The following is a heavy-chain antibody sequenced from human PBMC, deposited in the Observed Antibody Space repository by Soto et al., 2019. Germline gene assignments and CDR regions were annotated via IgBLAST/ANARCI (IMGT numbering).Heavy chain of an antibody. CDR2: IESGGNS. J-gene: IGHJ4*02. CDR1: GFSVSENY. Sequence: EVPLVETGGGFIQPGGSLRLSCVASGFSVSENYMNWVRQAPGKGLEGVSVIESGGNSYYADSVKGRFIISRDNAKNTLFLQMNSLRADDTAVYHCARDVYGDYTFDSWGQGTLVTVSS. V-gene: IGHV3-53*02. CDR3: ARDVYGDYTFDS. D-gene: IGHD4-17*01.